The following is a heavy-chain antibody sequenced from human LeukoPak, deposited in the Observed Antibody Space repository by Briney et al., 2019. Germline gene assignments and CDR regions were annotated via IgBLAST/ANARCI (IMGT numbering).Heavy chain of an antibody. CDR3: AREAVAGGYFDY. D-gene: IGHD6-19*01. Sequence: ASVKVSCKASGGTFSSYAISWVRQAPGQGLEWMGRIIPILGIANYAQKFQGRVTVTTDESTSTAYMELSSLRSEDTAVYYCAREAVAGGYFDYWGQGTLVTVSS. CDR1: GGTFSSYA. J-gene: IGHJ4*02. V-gene: IGHV1-69*04. CDR2: IIPILGIA.